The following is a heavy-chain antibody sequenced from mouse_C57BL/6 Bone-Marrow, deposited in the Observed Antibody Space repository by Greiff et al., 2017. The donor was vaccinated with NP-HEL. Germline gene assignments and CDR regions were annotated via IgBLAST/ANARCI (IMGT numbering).Heavy chain of an antibody. Sequence: EVQLQQSGPELVKPGASVKISCKASGYTFTDYYMNWVKQSHGKSLEWIGDINPNNGGTSYNQKFKGKATLTVDKSSSTAYMELRSLTSEDSAVYYCARWGLICYGPGWGQGTLVTVSA. J-gene: IGHJ3*02. V-gene: IGHV1-26*01. CDR1: GYTFTDYY. CDR2: INPNNGGT. CDR3: ARWGLICYGPG. D-gene: IGHD2-1*01.